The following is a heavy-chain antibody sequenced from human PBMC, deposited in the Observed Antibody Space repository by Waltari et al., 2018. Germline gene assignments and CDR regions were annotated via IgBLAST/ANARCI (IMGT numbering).Heavy chain of an antibody. Sequence: QVQLVQSGAEVKKPGSSVKVSCKASGGTFSSYAISWVRQAPGQWLEWMVRIIPIFGTANYAQKFQGRVTITADKSTSTAYMELSSLRSEDTAVYYCARGPTTVTTFPEDWGQGTLVTVSS. D-gene: IGHD4-17*01. CDR2: IIPIFGTA. CDR1: GGTFSSYA. J-gene: IGHJ4*02. V-gene: IGHV1-69*08. CDR3: ARGPTTVTTFPED.